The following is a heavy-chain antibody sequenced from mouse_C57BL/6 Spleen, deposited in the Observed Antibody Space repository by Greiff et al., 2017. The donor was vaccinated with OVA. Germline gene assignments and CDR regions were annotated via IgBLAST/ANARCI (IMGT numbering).Heavy chain of an antibody. CDR1: GYTFTSYG. CDR2: IYPRSGNT. V-gene: IGHV1-81*01. J-gene: IGHJ2*01. CDR3: AREEGYYGSSPFDY. Sequence: VMLVESGAELARPGASVKLSCKASGYTFTSYGISWVKQRTGQGLEWIGEIYPRSGNTYYNEKFKGKATLTADKSSSTAYMELRSLTSEDSAVYFCAREEGYYGSSPFDYWGQGTTLTVSS. D-gene: IGHD1-1*01.